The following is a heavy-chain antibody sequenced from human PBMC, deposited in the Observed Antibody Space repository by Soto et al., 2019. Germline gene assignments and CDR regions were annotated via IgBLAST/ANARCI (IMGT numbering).Heavy chain of an antibody. Sequence: SETLSLSYTVSGGSSSSYYGSWIRQPPGKGLEWIGYIYYSGSTNYNPSLKSRVTISVDTSKNQFSLKLSSVTAADTAVYYCARVSCTNGVCYLSYWGQGTLVTVSS. J-gene: IGHJ4*02. D-gene: IGHD2-8*01. CDR3: ARVSCTNGVCYLSY. V-gene: IGHV4-59*08. CDR1: GGSSSSYY. CDR2: IYYSGST.